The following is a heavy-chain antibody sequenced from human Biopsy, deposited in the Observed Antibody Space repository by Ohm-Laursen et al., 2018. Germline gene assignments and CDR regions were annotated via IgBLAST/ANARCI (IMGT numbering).Heavy chain of an antibody. J-gene: IGHJ4*02. V-gene: IGHV4-34*08. CDR3: GNEVHGRDY. CDR2: INQSGRT. D-gene: IGHD2-15*01. Sequence: TLSLTCAVYGNTFSDYYWSWIRQRPGQGLEWIGQINQSGRTNYNPSLKSRVNISADKSNNQFSLKLTSVTSADTAVYFCGNEVHGRDYWGLGALVTVSS. CDR1: GNTFSDYY.